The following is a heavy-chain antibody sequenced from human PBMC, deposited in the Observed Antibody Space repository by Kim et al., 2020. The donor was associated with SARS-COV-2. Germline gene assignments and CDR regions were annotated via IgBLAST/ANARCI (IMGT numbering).Heavy chain of an antibody. D-gene: IGHD2-15*01. CDR3: TRGSAATDLFDY. Sequence: GGSLRLSCTASGFTFGDYAMSWVRQAPGKGLEWVGFIRSKAYGGTTEYAASVKGRFTISRDDSKSIAYLQMNSLKTEDTAVYYCTRGSAATDLFDYWGQGTLVTVSS. V-gene: IGHV3-49*04. CDR1: GFTFGDYA. CDR2: IRSKAYGGTT. J-gene: IGHJ4*02.